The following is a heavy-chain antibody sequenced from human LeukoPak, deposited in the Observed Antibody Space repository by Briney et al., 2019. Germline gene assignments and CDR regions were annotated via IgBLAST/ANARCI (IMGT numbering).Heavy chain of an antibody. CDR3: ARASPRITMIVVVDAFGI. J-gene: IGHJ3*02. D-gene: IGHD3-22*01. CDR2: INPNSGGT. V-gene: IGHV1-2*02. Sequence: ASVKVSCKASGYTFTGYYMHWVRQAPGQGLEWMGWINPNSGGTNYAQKFQGRVTMTRDTSISTAYMELSRLRSDDTAVYYCARASPRITMIVVVDAFGIWGQGTMVTVSS. CDR1: GYTFTGYY.